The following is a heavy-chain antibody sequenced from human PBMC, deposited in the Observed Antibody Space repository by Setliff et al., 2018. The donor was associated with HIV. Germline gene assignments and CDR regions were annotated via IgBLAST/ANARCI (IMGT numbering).Heavy chain of an antibody. CDR3: ARESLAAFDI. CDR1: GGSINGHS. CDR2: IDHSETT. Sequence: SETLSLTCTVSGGSINGHSWSWIRQPPGKVLEWIGYIDHSETTNYNPSLKSRLTISIDTSKTQFSQNLSSVTAADTAVYYCARESLAAFDIWGQGTLVTVSS. J-gene: IGHJ3*02. V-gene: IGHV4-59*11.